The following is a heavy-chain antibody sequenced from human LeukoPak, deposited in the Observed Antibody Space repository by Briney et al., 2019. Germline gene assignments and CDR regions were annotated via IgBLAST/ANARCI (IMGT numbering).Heavy chain of an antibody. J-gene: IGHJ4*02. CDR3: GEGH. CDR2: ISGSGDKT. CDR1: GFTFSNFA. Sequence: GGSLRLSCAASGFTFSNFAMIWVRQAPGKGLEWVSAISGSGDKTHSADSVKGRFTISRDNSKSVLYMQLNNLRLEDTAVYYCGEGHWGRGTLVTVSS. V-gene: IGHV3-23*01.